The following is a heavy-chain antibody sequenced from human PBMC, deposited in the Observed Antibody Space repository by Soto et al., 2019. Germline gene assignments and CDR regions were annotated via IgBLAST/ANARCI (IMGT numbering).Heavy chain of an antibody. CDR1: GFTFSSYR. D-gene: IGHD1-26*01. J-gene: IGHJ4*02. CDR3: ARIGWEPTLDYFYF. Sequence: EVQLVESGGGLVQPGGSLRLSCAASGFTFSSYRMSWVRQAPGKGLEWVSYISSTGSNIFYADSVKGRFTLSRDKAKNSMYLQMNRLRAEDTAVYYCARIGWEPTLDYFYFWGQGNLVTLSS. CDR2: ISSTGSNI. V-gene: IGHV3-48*01.